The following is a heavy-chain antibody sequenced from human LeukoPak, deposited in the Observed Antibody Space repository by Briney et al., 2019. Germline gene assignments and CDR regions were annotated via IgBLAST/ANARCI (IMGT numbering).Heavy chain of an antibody. D-gene: IGHD4-11*01. Sequence: SETLSLTCAVYGGSFSGYYWSWIRQPPGKGPEWIGEINHSGSTNYNPSLKSRVTISVDTSKNQFSLKLSSVTAADTAVYYCAIEGTTTGPDYWGQGTLVTVSS. CDR2: INHSGST. CDR3: AIEGTTTGPDY. J-gene: IGHJ4*02. CDR1: GGSFSGYY. V-gene: IGHV4-34*01.